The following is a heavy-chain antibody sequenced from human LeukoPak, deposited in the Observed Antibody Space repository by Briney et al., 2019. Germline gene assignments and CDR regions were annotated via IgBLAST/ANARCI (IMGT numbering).Heavy chain of an antibody. CDR2: ISSSTSYI. CDR3: ARDPADY. V-gene: IGHV3-21*01. CDR1: GFTFSDYS. J-gene: IGHJ4*02. Sequence: GGSLRLSCAASGFTFSDYSMNWVRQAPGKGLEWVSSISSSTSYIFYADSVKGRFTISRDNAKNSLYLQMNSLRAENTAVYYCARDPADYWGQGTLVTVSS.